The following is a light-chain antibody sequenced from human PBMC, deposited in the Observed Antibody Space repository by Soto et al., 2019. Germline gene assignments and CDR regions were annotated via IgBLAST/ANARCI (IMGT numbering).Light chain of an antibody. CDR3: QKYNSHPLS. Sequence: DIPMTQSPSSLSASVGDRVTITCRASQGITNYLSWYQQKPGKVPKLLIYAASTLKSGVPSRFSGSGSGKGCTLTISSLRSNDLATYDHQKYNSHPLSFGESNKVEIK. V-gene: IGKV1-27*01. CDR2: AAS. J-gene: IGKJ4*01. CDR1: QGITNY.